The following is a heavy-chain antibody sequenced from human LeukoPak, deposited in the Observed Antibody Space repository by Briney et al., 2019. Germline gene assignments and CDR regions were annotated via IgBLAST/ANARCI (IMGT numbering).Heavy chain of an antibody. V-gene: IGHV4-39*07. CDR2: IYYSGST. CDR3: ARDVISRALWF. CDR1: GGSISSSSYY. Sequence: TSETLSLTCTVSGGSISSSSYYWGWIRQPPGKGLEWIGSIYYSGSTYYNPSLKSRVTISVDTSKNQFSLKLSSVTAADTAVYYCARDVISRALWFWGQGTLVTVSS. J-gene: IGHJ4*02. D-gene: IGHD3-10*01.